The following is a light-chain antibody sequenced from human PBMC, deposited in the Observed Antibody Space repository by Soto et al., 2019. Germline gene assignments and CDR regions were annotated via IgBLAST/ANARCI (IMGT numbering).Light chain of an antibody. CDR3: HQYNKWPPIT. Sequence: EIVMTQSPATLSVSPGARATLSCRASHSVRSDLAWYQQKPGQSPRLLIFDASTRATGIPARFSGSGSGTEFTLTISNLQSEDFAVYYCHQYNKWPPITFGQGTRL. J-gene: IGKJ5*01. CDR2: DAS. V-gene: IGKV3-15*01. CDR1: HSVRSD.